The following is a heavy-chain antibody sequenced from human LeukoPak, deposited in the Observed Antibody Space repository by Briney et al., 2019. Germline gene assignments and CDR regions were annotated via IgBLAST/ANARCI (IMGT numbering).Heavy chain of an antibody. J-gene: IGHJ4*02. D-gene: IGHD3-16*02. Sequence: GASVKVSCKASGYTFTSYGISWVRRAPGQGLEWVGWISAYNGSTNYAQKLQGRVTMTTDTSTSTAYMELRSLRSDDTAVYYCARDMITFGGVIEGEDYWGQGTLVTVSS. CDR2: ISAYNGST. CDR1: GYTFTSYG. V-gene: IGHV1-18*01. CDR3: ARDMITFGGVIEGEDY.